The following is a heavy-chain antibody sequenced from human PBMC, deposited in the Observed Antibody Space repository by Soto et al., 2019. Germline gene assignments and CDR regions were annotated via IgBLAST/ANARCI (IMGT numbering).Heavy chain of an antibody. D-gene: IGHD2-2*01. CDR1: GFTFSSYA. V-gene: IGHV3-23*01. CDR2: ISGSGGST. CDR3: AKDFLVVPAAPSYYYMDV. Sequence: PLGSLRLSCAASGFTFSSYAMSWVRQAPVKGLEWVSAISGSGGSTYYADSVKGRFTISRDNSKNTLYLQMNSLRAEDTAVYYCAKDFLVVPAAPSYYYMDVWGKGTTVTVSS. J-gene: IGHJ6*03.